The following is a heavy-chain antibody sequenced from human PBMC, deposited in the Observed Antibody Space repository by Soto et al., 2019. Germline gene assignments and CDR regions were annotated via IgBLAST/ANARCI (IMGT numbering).Heavy chain of an antibody. J-gene: IGHJ4*02. CDR3: ARENVRGDYVDY. CDR2: IYYSGST. CDR1: GGSISSGGYY. D-gene: IGHD4-17*01. V-gene: IGHV4-61*08. Sequence: SETLSLTCTVSGGSISSGGYYWSWIRQHPGKGLEWIGYIYYSGSTNYNPSLKSRVTISVDTSKNQFSLKLSSVTAADTAVYYCARENVRGDYVDYWGQGTLVTVSS.